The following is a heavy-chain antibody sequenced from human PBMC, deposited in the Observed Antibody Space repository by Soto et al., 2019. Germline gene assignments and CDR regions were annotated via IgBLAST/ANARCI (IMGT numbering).Heavy chain of an antibody. CDR2: ISSSGSTI. CDR1: GFTFSDYY. CDR3: ASVPGDYSWYFDL. J-gene: IGHJ2*01. V-gene: IGHV3-11*01. Sequence: GGSLRLSCAASGFTFSDYYMSWIRQAPGKGLEWVSYISSSGSTIYYADSVKGRFTISRDNAKNSLYLQMNSLRAEDTAVYYCASVPGDYSWYFDLWGRGTLVTVSS. D-gene: IGHD4-17*01.